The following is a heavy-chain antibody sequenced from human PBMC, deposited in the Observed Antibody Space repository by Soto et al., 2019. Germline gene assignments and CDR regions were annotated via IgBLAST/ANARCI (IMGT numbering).Heavy chain of an antibody. J-gene: IGHJ6*02. CDR3: RRSSRYSTDV. V-gene: IGHV4-39*01. D-gene: IGHD6-13*01. CDR1: GDSIRSSSY. Sequence: SETLSLTCTVSGDSIRSSSYWGWIRQPPGKGLEWIGSIYSTGNTYYNPSLNSQVTISVDTSKNQFSLNVISVTAADTAVYYCRRSSRYSTDVWGQGTTVT. CDR2: IYSTGNT.